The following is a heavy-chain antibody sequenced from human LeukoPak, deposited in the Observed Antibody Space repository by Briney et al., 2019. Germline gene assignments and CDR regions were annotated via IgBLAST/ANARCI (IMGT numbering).Heavy chain of an antibody. CDR2: IYYSGST. V-gene: IGHV4-59*01. CDR1: GGSISSYY. Sequence: PSETLSLTCTVSGGSISSYYWSWIRQPPGKGLEWIGYIYYSGSTNYNPSLKSRVTISVDTSKNQFSLKLSSVTAADTAVYYCARADRSSGYYGGDYYYGMDVWGQGTTVTVSS. J-gene: IGHJ6*02. D-gene: IGHD3-22*01. CDR3: ARADRSSGYYGGDYYYGMDV.